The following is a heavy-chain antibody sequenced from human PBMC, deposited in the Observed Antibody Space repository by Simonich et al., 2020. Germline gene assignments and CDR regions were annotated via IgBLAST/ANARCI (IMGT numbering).Heavy chain of an antibody. CDR1: GFTFSSYS. J-gene: IGHJ6*02. CDR3: ARWIAVAGTGAYGMDV. Sequence: EVQLVESGGGLVKPGGSLRLSCAASGFTFSSYSMNWVRQAPGKGLEWVSSISGSSSYIYYADSVKGRFTIARDNAKTSLYLQMNSLRAEDTAVYYCARWIAVAGTGAYGMDVWGQGTTVTVSS. CDR2: ISGSSSYI. D-gene: IGHD6-19*01. V-gene: IGHV3-21*01.